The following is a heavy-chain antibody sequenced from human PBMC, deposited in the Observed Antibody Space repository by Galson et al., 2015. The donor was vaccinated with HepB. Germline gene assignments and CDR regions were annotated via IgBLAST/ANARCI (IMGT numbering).Heavy chain of an antibody. CDR3: TTDMTTVIRYGMDV. D-gene: IGHD4-17*01. CDR2: IKSKTDGGTT. CDR1: GFTFSNAW. Sequence: SLRLSCAASGFTFSNAWMSWVRQAPGKGLEWVGRIKSKTDGGTTDYAAPVKGRFTISRDDSKNTLYLQMNSLKTEDTAVYYCTTDMTTVIRYGMDVWGQGTTVTVSS. J-gene: IGHJ6*02. V-gene: IGHV3-15*01.